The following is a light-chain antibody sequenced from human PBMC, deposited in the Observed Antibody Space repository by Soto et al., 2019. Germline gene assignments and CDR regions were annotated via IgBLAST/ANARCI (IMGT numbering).Light chain of an antibody. Sequence: EIVLTQSPGTLSLSPGERATLSCRASQSVSSSYLAWYQQKPGQAPRLLIYGASSRATGSPDRFSGSGSGTDFTLTISRLEPEDFAVYYCQQYGSSPQAFGPGTIVDIK. CDR2: GAS. V-gene: IGKV3-20*01. CDR1: QSVSSSY. J-gene: IGKJ3*01. CDR3: QQYGSSPQA.